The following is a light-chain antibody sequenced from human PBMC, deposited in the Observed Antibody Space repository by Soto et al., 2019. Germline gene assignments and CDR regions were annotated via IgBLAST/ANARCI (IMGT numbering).Light chain of an antibody. CDR2: GAS. V-gene: IGKV3-20*01. CDR1: QSVSSSY. Sequence: EIVLTQSPGTLSLSPGERATLSCRASQSVSSSYLAWYQQKPGQDPRLLIYGASSRATGIPDRFSGSGSGADFTLTISRLDPEDLAVCYCQQYCSSPPGTVGQGTKVEIK. J-gene: IGKJ1*01. CDR3: QQYCSSPPGT.